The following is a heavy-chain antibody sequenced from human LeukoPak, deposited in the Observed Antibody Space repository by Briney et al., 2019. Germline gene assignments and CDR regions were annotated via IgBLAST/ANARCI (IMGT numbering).Heavy chain of an antibody. CDR2: IRSKAYGGTT. D-gene: IGHD4-17*01. CDR3: TAVTTGGYYFDY. CDR1: GFTFGDYA. J-gene: IGHJ4*02. Sequence: GGSLRLSCTASGFTFGDYAMSWFRQAPGKGLEWVGFIRSKAYGGTTEYAASVKSRFTISRDDSKSIAYLQMNSLKTEDTAVYYCTAVTTGGYYFDYWGQGTLVTVSS. V-gene: IGHV3-49*03.